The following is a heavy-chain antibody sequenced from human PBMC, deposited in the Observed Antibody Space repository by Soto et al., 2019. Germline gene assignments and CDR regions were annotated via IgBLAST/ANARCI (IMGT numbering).Heavy chain of an antibody. CDR3: ARTVGATIIYYYYYGMDV. J-gene: IGHJ6*02. V-gene: IGHV1-8*01. CDR2: MNPNSGNT. Sequence: ASVKVSCKASGYTFTSYDINWVRQATGQGLEWMGWMNPNSGNTGYAQKFQGRVTMTRNTSISTAYMELSSLRSEDTAVYYCARTVGATIIYYYYYGMDVWGQGTTVTAP. D-gene: IGHD1-26*01. CDR1: GYTFTSYD.